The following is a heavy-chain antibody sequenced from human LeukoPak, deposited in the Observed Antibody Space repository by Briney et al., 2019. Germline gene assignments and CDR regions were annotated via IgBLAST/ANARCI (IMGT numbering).Heavy chain of an antibody. J-gene: IGHJ1*01. V-gene: IGHV4-59*02. CDR1: GASVRGYY. Sequence: PSETLSLTCTVSGASVRGYYWSWIRQPPGKGLEWIGYIHYTGNTDYNPSLTSRVTMPVDTSKNQFSLMLTSVTAADTAVYYCARGYGSGSYNNFNKWGQGLLVAVSS. D-gene: IGHD3-10*01. CDR2: IHYTGNT. CDR3: ARGYGSGSYNNFNK.